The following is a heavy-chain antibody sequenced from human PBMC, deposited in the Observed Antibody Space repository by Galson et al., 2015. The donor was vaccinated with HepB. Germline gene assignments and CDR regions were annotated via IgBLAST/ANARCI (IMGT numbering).Heavy chain of an antibody. CDR2: ISYDGSNK. CDR1: GFTFSSYA. J-gene: IGHJ4*02. Sequence: LRLSCAASGFTFSSYAMHWVRQAPGKGLEWVAVISYDGSNKYYADSVKGRFTISRDNSKNTLYLQMNSLRAEDTAVYYCARETSNYDYVWGSLGYWGQGTLVTVSS. D-gene: IGHD3-16*01. V-gene: IGHV3-30-3*01. CDR3: ARETSNYDYVWGSLGY.